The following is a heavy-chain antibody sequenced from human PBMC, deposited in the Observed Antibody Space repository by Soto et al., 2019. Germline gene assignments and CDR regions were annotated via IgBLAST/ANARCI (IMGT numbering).Heavy chain of an antibody. CDR3: ARVPTAAATRFYYYAMDV. Sequence: LGESLKISCKGYSFTNYWIGWVRQMPGKGLEWMGIIYPGDSETRYSPSFQGQVTISADKSISTAYLQWNSLKASDTAIYYCARVPTAAATRFYYYAMDVWGQGTTVTVSS. V-gene: IGHV5-51*01. D-gene: IGHD6-13*01. J-gene: IGHJ6*02. CDR2: IYPGDSET. CDR1: YSFTNYW.